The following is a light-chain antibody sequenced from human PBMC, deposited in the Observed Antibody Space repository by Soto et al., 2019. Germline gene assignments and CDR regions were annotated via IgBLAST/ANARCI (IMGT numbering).Light chain of an antibody. V-gene: IGKV3-20*01. J-gene: IGKJ1*01. CDR2: GAS. CDR1: QSVSSSY. CDR3: QKYFSLWT. Sequence: EIVLTQSPGTLSLSPGERATLSCRASQSVSSSYLAWYQQKPGQAPRLLIYGASSRATGIPDRFSGSGSGTDFTLTISRLEPEDCAVYYCQKYFSLWTFGHGTKVEIK.